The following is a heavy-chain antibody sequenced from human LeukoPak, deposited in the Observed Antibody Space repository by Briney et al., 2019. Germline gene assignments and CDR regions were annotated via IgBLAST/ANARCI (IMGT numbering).Heavy chain of an antibody. V-gene: IGHV1-2*02. J-gene: IGHJ5*02. CDR1: GYTFTGYY. Sequence: ASVKVSCKASGYTFTGYYMHWVRQAPGQGLEWMGWINPNSGGTNYAQKFQGRVTMTRDTSISTAYMELSRLRSDDTAVYYCARGGVGATILGTNWFDPWGQGTLVTVSS. D-gene: IGHD1-26*01. CDR3: ARGGVGATILGTNWFDP. CDR2: INPNSGGT.